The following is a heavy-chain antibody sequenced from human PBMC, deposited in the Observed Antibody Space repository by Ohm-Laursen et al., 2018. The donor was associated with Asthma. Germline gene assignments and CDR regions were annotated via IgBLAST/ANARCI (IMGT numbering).Heavy chain of an antibody. V-gene: IGHV4-61*01. D-gene: IGHD2-2*01. Sequence: SETLSLTWTVSGDSVSSGTHYWSWIRQPPGKGLEWIGCVSYSGSTNYNPSLKSRVTISVDRSKNQFSLKLSSVTAADTAVYYCARGVVPAAMIWGYNWFDPWGQGTLVIVSS. CDR1: GDSVSSGTHY. J-gene: IGHJ5*02. CDR3: ARGVVPAAMIWGYNWFDP. CDR2: VSYSGST.